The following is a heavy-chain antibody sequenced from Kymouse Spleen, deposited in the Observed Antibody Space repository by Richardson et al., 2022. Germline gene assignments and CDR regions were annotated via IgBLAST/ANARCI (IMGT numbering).Heavy chain of an antibody. J-gene: IGHJ6*02. D-gene: IGHD3-10*01. CDR1: GFTFSSYG. CDR3: ASMVRGVPYGMDV. V-gene: IGHV3-33*01. CDR2: IWYDGSNK. Sequence: QVQLVESGGGVVQPGRSLRLSCAASGFTFSSYGMHWVRQAPGKGLEWVAVIWYDGSNKYYADSVKGRFTISRDNSKNTLYLQMNSLRAEDTAVYYCASMVRGVPYGMDVWGQGTTVTVSS.